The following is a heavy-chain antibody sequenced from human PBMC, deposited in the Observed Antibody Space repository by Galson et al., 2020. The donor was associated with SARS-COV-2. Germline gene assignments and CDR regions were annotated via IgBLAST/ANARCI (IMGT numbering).Heavy chain of an antibody. CDR2: IYSGGST. V-gene: IGHV3-66*01. CDR1: GFTVSSNY. Sequence: GGSLRLSCAASGFTVSSNYMSWVRQAPGKGLEWVSVIYSGGSTYYADSVKGRFTISRDNSKNTLYLQMNSLRAEDTAVYYCARDVSSSWYVFDYGGQGTLVTVSS. J-gene: IGHJ4*02. CDR3: ARDVSSSWYVFDY. D-gene: IGHD6-13*01.